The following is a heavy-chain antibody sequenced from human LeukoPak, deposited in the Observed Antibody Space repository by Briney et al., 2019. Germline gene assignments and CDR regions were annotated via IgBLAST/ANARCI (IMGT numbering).Heavy chain of an antibody. CDR2: INPNSGGT. CDR3: ARVPSIAPSSFDWFDP. CDR1: GYTFTGYY. V-gene: IGHV1-2*02. J-gene: IGHJ5*02. Sequence: ASVKVSCKASGYTFTGYYMHWVRQAPGQGLEWMGWINPNSGGTNYAQKFQGRVTMTRDTSISTAYMELSRLRSDDTAVYYCARVPSIAPSSFDWFDPWGQGTLVTVSS. D-gene: IGHD6-6*01.